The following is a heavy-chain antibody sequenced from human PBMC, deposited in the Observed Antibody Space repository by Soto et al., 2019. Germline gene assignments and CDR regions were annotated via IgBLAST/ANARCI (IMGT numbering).Heavy chain of an antibody. Sequence: GGSLRLSCAASGFTFSSYGMHWVRQAPGKGLEWVAVISYDGSNKYYADSVKGRFTISRDNSKNTLYLQMNSLRAEDTAVYYCARLGGSAVAGTMLFDYWGQGTLVTVSS. CDR2: ISYDGSNK. CDR1: GFTFSSYG. J-gene: IGHJ4*02. V-gene: IGHV3-30*03. CDR3: ARLGGSAVAGTMLFDY. D-gene: IGHD6-19*01.